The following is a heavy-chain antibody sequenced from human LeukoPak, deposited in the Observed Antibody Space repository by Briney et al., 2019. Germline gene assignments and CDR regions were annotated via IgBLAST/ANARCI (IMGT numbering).Heavy chain of an antibody. CDR3: ARASSPAHFDY. CDR1: GFTFSSYW. CDR2: ITSTSKSI. Sequence: GGSLRLSCAASGFTFSSYWMNWARQAPGKGLEWVSSITSTSKSINYADSVKGRFTISRDDAKNSLYLQMNSLRAEDTAVYYCARASSPAHFDYWGQGTLVTVSS. V-gene: IGHV3-21*01. J-gene: IGHJ4*02.